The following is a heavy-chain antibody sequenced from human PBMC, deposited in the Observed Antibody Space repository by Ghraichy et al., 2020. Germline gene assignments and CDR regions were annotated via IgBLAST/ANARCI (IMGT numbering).Heavy chain of an antibody. Sequence: GGSLRLSCAASGFTFRTNWMHWVRQAPGKGLVWVSHINPDGTAPNYADSVKGRFTISRDNAKNTLYLQMISLTVEDTAVYYCVRSYKDGLRHFDYWGQGTLVTVSS. D-gene: IGHD1-14*01. CDR2: INPDGTAP. V-gene: IGHV3-74*01. CDR3: VRSYKDGLRHFDY. CDR1: GFTFRTNW. J-gene: IGHJ4*02.